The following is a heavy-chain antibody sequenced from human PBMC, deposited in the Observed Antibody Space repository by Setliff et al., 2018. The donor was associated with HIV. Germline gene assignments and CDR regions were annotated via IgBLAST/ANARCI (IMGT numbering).Heavy chain of an antibody. CDR1: GFTFSTYW. V-gene: IGHV3-7*03. D-gene: IGHD2-15*01. CDR2: INQYGSEK. J-gene: IGHJ4*02. CDR3: TADLPGGISDCFDY. Sequence: GGSLRLSCAASGFTFSTYWMSWVRQAPGKGLEWVANINQYGSEKYYVDSVKGRFTISRDNAKKSLDLQMNSLETEDTALYYCTADLPGGISDCFDYWGQGTQVTVSS.